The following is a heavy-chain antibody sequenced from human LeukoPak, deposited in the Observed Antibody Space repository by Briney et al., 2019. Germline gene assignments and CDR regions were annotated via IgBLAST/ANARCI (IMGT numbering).Heavy chain of an antibody. CDR2: INPNSGGT. Sequence: ASVKVSCKASGYTSTGYYMHWVRQAPGQGLEWMGWINPNSGGTNYAQKFQGRVTMTRDTSISTAYMELSRLRSDDTAVYYCARGIIYSSSWYWFDPWGQGTLVTVSS. D-gene: IGHD6-13*01. CDR1: GYTSTGYY. CDR3: ARGIIYSSSWYWFDP. V-gene: IGHV1-2*02. J-gene: IGHJ5*02.